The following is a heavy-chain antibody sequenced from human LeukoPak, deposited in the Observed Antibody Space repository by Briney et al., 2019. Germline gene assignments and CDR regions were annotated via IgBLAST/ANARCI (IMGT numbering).Heavy chain of an antibody. CDR3: ARGGPYWYFDL. CDR2: IYYSGST. Sequence: PSETLSLTCTVSGGSISSYYWSWIRQPPGKGLEWIGYIYYSGSTNYNPSLKSGVTISVDTSKNQFSLKLSSVTAADTAVYYCARGGPYWYFDLWGRGTLVTVSS. V-gene: IGHV4-59*01. J-gene: IGHJ2*01. CDR1: GGSISSYY.